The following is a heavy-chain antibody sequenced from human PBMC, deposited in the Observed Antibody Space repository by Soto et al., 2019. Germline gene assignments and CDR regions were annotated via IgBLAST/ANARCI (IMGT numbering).Heavy chain of an antibody. Sequence: GGSLRLSCAASGFTFSNAWMSWVRQAPGKGLEWVGRIKSKTDDGATDYAAPVKGRFTISRDDSKNTPYLQMNSLKTEDTAVYYCTTDKVNSFVGVIVANWFDPWGQGTLVTVSS. CDR3: TTDKVNSFVGVIVANWFDP. D-gene: IGHD3-16*02. V-gene: IGHV3-15*01. CDR2: IKSKTDDGAT. CDR1: GFTFSNAW. J-gene: IGHJ5*02.